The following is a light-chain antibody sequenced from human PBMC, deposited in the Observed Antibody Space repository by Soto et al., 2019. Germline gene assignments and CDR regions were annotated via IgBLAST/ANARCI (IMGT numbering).Light chain of an antibody. J-gene: IGKJ2*01. CDR2: GAS. V-gene: IGKV3-11*01. CDR1: QSVTYN. Sequence: ATVSASKRERVILSCRAAQSVTYNLAWYQQKPGQAPRLLIYGASTRATGIPARFSGRGSGTEFTLTISSLEPEDFAVYYCQQRSNWPPIPFG. CDR3: QQRSNWPPIP.